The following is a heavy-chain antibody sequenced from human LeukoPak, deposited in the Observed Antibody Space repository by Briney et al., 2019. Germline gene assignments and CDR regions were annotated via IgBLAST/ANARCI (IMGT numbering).Heavy chain of an antibody. CDR1: GYTFTGYY. CDR3: ARGGDFWSGPYIGGYDAFDI. Sequence: ASVKVSCKASGYTFTGYYMHWVRQAPGQGLEWMGWINPNSGGTNYAQKFQGRVTMTRDTSISTAYMELSRLRSDDTAVYYCARGGDFWSGPYIGGYDAFDIWGQGTMVTVSS. J-gene: IGHJ3*02. V-gene: IGHV1-2*02. CDR2: INPNSGGT. D-gene: IGHD3-3*01.